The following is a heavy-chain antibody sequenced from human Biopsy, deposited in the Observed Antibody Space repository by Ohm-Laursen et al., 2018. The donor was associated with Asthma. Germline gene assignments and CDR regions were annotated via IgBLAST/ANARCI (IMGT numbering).Heavy chain of an antibody. CDR2: IYSGGTS. J-gene: IGHJ2*01. CDR1: GFTVSRDH. CDR3: ARDVGINADPGHWSFNL. D-gene: IGHD3-10*01. V-gene: IGHV3-53*05. Sequence: SLRLSCTASGFTVSRDHMFWVRQAPGKGLEWVSVIYSGGTSDTADSVRGRFTISRDYSKSTVYLQMNSLRLGDTAVYYCARDVGINADPGHWSFNLWGRGTLVTVSS.